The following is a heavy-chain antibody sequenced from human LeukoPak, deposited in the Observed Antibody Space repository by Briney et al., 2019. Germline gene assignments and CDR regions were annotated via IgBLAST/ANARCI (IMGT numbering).Heavy chain of an antibody. CDR2: FYNGINT. D-gene: IGHD3-10*01. CDR3: ARGGGGPIYVNGEC. V-gene: IGHV3-53*01. J-gene: IGHJ4*02. CDR1: GFSVSSYY. Sequence: PGGSLRPSCAASGFSVSSYYMSWVRQAPGKGLEWVSVFYNGINTYYADSVKGRFTISRDNSENTLYLQMNSLRAADTAVYYCARGGGGPIYVNGECWAREPLFTFSS.